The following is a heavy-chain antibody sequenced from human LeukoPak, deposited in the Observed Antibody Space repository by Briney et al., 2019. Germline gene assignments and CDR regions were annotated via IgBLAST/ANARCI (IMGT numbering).Heavy chain of an antibody. CDR2: ISSSSSYI. J-gene: IGHJ4*02. CDR1: GFTFITYS. CDR3: ARDRAGSYSRSDY. D-gene: IGHD1-26*01. Sequence: GGSLRLSWAASGFTFITYSMNWVRQAPGKGLEWVSSISSSSSYIYYADSVKGRFTISRDNAKNSLYLQMNSLRAEDTAVYYCARDRAGSYSRSDYWGQGTLVTVSS. V-gene: IGHV3-21*01.